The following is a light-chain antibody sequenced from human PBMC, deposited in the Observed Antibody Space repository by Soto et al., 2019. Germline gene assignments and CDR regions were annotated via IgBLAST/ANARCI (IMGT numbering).Light chain of an antibody. CDR2: KAS. CDR3: LPYNVYPLP. Sequence: EIKMTQSPSTLSASVGATVTITCRASQNINRWLAWYHQRPGKAPNLLIHKASSLEGGVPSRFSGSSSGTEFTLTISSLQPYDIANYFCLPYNVYPLPFGGGPKVEI. J-gene: IGKJ4*02. V-gene: IGKV1-5*03. CDR1: QNINRW.